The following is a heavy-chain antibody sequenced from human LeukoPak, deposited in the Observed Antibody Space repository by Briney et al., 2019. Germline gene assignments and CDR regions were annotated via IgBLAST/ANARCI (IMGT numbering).Heavy chain of an antibody. Sequence: GGSLRLSCAASGFTFNFHAMHWVRQAPGKGLEWVSSISSSSSYIYYADSVKGRFTISRDNAKNSLYLQMNSLRAEDTAVYYCARDMVRGLMDYWGQGTLVTVSS. V-gene: IGHV3-21*01. D-gene: IGHD3-10*01. CDR2: ISSSSSYI. CDR3: ARDMVRGLMDY. CDR1: GFTFNFHA. J-gene: IGHJ4*02.